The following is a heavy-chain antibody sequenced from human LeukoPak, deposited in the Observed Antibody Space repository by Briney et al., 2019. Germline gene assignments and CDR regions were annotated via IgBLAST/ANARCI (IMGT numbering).Heavy chain of an antibody. Sequence: ASETLSLTCTVSGGSISSYYWSWVRQPAGKGLEWLGRIYTSGSTDYNPPLKSRVTISIDTSKNQFSLKLRSVTAADTAVYYCARSNYYGSGLDPWGQGTLVIVSS. V-gene: IGHV4-4*07. CDR3: ARSNYYGSGLDP. CDR1: GGSISSYY. J-gene: IGHJ5*02. CDR2: IYTSGST. D-gene: IGHD3-10*01.